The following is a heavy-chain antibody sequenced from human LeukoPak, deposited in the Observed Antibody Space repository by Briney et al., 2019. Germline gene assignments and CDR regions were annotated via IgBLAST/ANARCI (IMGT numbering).Heavy chain of an antibody. CDR3: ARSSWHNWFDP. Sequence: SETLSLTCTVSGGSISSSSYYWGWIRQPPGKGLEWIGSIYYSGSTYYNPSLKSRVTISVDTSKNRFSLKLSSVTAADTAVYYCARSSWHNWFDPWGQGTLVTVSS. CDR2: IYYSGST. V-gene: IGHV4-39*07. D-gene: IGHD6-13*01. CDR1: GGSISSSSYY. J-gene: IGHJ5*02.